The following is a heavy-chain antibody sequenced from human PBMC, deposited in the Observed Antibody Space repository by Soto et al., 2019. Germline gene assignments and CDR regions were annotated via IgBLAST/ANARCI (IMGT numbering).Heavy chain of an antibody. CDR2: LIPIFGTA. D-gene: IGHD3-3*01. CDR3: ARDKSFGVVMKSHWFDP. J-gene: IGHJ5*02. V-gene: IGHV1-69*13. CDR1: GGTVSSYA. Sequence: SVKVSCKASGGTVSSYAISWVRQAPGQGLEWMGGLIPIFGTANYAQKFQGRVTITADESTNTVYMELSSLRYEDTAVYYCARDKSFGVVMKSHWFDPWGQGTLVTVSS.